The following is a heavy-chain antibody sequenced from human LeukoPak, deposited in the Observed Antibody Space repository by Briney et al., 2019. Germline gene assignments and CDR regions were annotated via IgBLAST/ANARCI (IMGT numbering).Heavy chain of an antibody. CDR1: GYTFTGYY. V-gene: IGHV1-2*02. D-gene: IGHD5-18*01. CDR2: INPNSGGT. J-gene: IGHJ4*02. CDR3: AVVDTATYSFDY. Sequence: ASVKVSCKASGYTFTGYYIHWVRQAPGQGLEWMGWINPNSGGTNYAQKFQGRVTMTRDTSISTAYMELSRLRSDDTAVYYCAVVDTATYSFDYWGQGTLVTVSS.